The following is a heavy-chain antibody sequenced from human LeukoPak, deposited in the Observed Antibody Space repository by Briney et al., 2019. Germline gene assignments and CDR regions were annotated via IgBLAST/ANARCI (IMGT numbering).Heavy chain of an antibody. CDR1: GGSISSYY. Sequence: PSETLSLTCTVSGGSISSYYWSWIRQPPGKGLEWIGYIYYSGSTNYNPSLKSRVTISVDTSKNQFSLKLSSVTAADTAVYYCARRGSHTIFGVVSSNWFDPWGQGTLVTVSS. CDR2: IYYSGST. CDR3: ARRGSHTIFGVVSSNWFDP. D-gene: IGHD3-3*01. J-gene: IGHJ5*02. V-gene: IGHV4-59*12.